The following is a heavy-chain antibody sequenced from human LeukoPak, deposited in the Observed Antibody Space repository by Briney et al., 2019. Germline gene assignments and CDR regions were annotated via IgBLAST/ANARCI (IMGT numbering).Heavy chain of an antibody. D-gene: IGHD5-18*01. CDR2: INHSGST. CDR3: ARDRIQLWPPDY. CDR1: GGSFSGYY. J-gene: IGHJ4*02. Sequence: SGTLSLTCAVYGGSFSGYYWSWIRQPPGKGLEWIGEINHSGSTNYNPSLKSRVTISVDTSKNQFSLKLSSVTAADTAVYYCARDRIQLWPPDYWGQGTLVTVSS. V-gene: IGHV4-34*01.